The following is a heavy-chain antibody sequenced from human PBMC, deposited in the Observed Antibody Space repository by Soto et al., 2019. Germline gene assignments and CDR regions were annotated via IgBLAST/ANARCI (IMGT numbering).Heavy chain of an antibody. J-gene: IGHJ4*02. D-gene: IGHD3-16*01. CDR2: IYWDDDK. CDR1: GFSLSTRGVG. V-gene: IGHV2-5*02. Sequence: QITLKESGPTLVKPTQTLTLTCTFSGFSLSTRGVGVGWIRQPPGKALEWHALIYWDDDKRYSPSLKSRLTITKDTSKNQVVLTMTNMDPVDTATYYCAHKGGGDRILDYWGQGTLVTVSS. CDR3: AHKGGGDRILDY.